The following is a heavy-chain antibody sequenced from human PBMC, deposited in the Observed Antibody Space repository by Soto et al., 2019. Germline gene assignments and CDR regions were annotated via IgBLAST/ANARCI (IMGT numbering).Heavy chain of an antibody. CDR3: AKDGQLLNGPYYYSGMDV. CDR1: GFTFSSYA. V-gene: IGHV3-23*01. J-gene: IGHJ6*02. CDR2: ISGSGGST. Sequence: GGSLRLSCAASGFTFSSYAMSWVRQAPGKGLEWVSAISGSGGSTYYADSVKGRFTISRDNSKNTLYLQMNSLRAEDTAVYYCAKDGQLLNGPYYYSGMDVWGQGTTVTVSS. D-gene: IGHD2-2*01.